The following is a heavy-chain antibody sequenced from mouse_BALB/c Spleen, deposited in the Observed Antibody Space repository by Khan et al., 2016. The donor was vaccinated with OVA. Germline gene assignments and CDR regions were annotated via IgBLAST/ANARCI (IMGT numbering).Heavy chain of an antibody. CDR1: GFSLNSYG. D-gene: IGHD1-1*01. V-gene: IGHV2-9*02. Sequence: QVQLKESGPGLVAPSQSLSITCTVSGFSLNSYGVHWVRQPPGKGLEWLGVIWAGGSTNHNSALMSRLSISKDNSKSQVFLKMNRLQTDDTAMYYCARAGYYGAWFACWGQGTLVTVSA. CDR2: IWAGGST. CDR3: ARAGYYGAWFAC. J-gene: IGHJ3*01.